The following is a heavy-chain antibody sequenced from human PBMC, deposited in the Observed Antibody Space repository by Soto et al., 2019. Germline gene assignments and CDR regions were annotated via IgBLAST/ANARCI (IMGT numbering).Heavy chain of an antibody. J-gene: IGHJ3*01. V-gene: IGHV3-23*01. CDR3: VKRGRNWGAFDF. Sequence: VQLLESGGDLVQPGGSLRLSCVASGFILNNYAMSWVRQAPGKGLEWVSTIGGTDGDSDGVPWYEDSVKGRFTISRDSSAYTLFLHMDHLRAEDPALYYCVKRGRNWGAFDFWGQGTMVVVSS. CDR2: IGGTDGDSDGVP. CDR1: GFILNNYA. D-gene: IGHD7-27*01.